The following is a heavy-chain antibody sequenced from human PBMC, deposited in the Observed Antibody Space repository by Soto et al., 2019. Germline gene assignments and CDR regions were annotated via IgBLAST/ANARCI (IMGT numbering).Heavy chain of an antibody. D-gene: IGHD3-9*01. V-gene: IGHV4-30-2*01. Sequence: PSETVSLTCTVSGGSISSGGYSWSWIRQPPGKGLEWIGYIYHSGSTYYNPSLKSRVTISVDRSKNQFSLKLSSVTAADTAVYYCARAHYDTSFDPWGQGTLVTVSS. CDR3: ARAHYDTSFDP. CDR2: IYHSGST. J-gene: IGHJ5*02. CDR1: GGSISSGGYS.